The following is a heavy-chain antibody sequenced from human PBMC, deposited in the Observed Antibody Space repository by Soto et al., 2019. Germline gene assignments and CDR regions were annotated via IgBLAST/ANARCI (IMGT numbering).Heavy chain of an antibody. J-gene: IGHJ6*02. CDR3: ARGDWPTQMDV. D-gene: IGHD2-21*01. V-gene: IGHV4-31*03. CDR2: IYFSGST. CDR1: GGSISGGPYY. Sequence: QVQLQESGPGLVKPSQTLSLTCTVSGGSISGGPYYWSWIRQPPGQGLEWIGYIYFSGSTYYNPSLKSRVIISVDTSKNQFSLRLSSVTAADTAVYYCARGDWPTQMDVWGQGTTVTVSS.